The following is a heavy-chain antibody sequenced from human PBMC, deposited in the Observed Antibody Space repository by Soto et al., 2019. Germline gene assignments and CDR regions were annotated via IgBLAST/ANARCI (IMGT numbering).Heavy chain of an antibody. D-gene: IGHD3-10*01. CDR2: IVVGSGNT. V-gene: IGHV1-58*02. J-gene: IGHJ6*02. CDR1: GFTFTSSA. CDR3: AAVRGDYYYGSGSFHYYYYGLDV. Sequence: SVKVSCTASGFTFTSSAMQWVRQARGQRLEWMGWIVVGSGNTNYAQKFQERVTITRDMSTSTAYMELSSLRSEDTAVYYCAAVRGDYYYGSGSFHYYYYGLDVWGQGTTVTVSS.